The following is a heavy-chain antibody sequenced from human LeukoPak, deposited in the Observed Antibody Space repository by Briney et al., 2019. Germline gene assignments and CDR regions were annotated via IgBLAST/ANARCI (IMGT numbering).Heavy chain of an antibody. V-gene: IGHV3-30*18. CDR1: GFTLSSCG. CDR3: VKEQGSGYYRTADY. CDR2: ITYDGITT. D-gene: IGHD3-10*01. Sequence: GTSLRLSCVASGFTLSSCGMHWVRQAPGKGLEWVAVITYDGITTYSDDSVKGRFTISRDTSKSTLHLQMNNLRPGDTAVYFCVKEQGSGYYRTADYWGQGTLVTVSS. J-gene: IGHJ4*02.